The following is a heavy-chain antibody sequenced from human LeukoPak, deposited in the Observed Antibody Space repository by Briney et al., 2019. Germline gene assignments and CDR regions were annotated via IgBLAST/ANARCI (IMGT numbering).Heavy chain of an antibody. V-gene: IGHV3-21*01. CDR1: GFTFSDYS. J-gene: IGHJ4*02. CDR2: ISGSGSYI. Sequence: GGSLRLSCAASGFTFSDYSMNWVRQTPRKGLEWVSCISGSGSYIYYADSVKGRFTISRDNAKNSLYLQMNSLRAEDTAVYYCARERYDYVWGYFDYWGQGTLVTVSS. CDR3: ARERYDYVWGYFDY. D-gene: IGHD3-16*01.